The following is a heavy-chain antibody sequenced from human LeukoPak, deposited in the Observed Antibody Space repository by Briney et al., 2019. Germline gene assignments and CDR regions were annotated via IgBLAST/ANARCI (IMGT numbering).Heavy chain of an antibody. D-gene: IGHD1-1*01. Sequence: GSLRLSCAASGFTFSSYAMSWVRQAPGKGLEWVSAISGGGGATFYADSVKGRFTISRGNSKNTLYLQMNGLRAEDTAVYYCAKDRRGNAPRGAFDIWGQGTMVTVSS. CDR1: GFTFSSYA. CDR3: AKDRRGNAPRGAFDI. CDR2: ISGGGGAT. J-gene: IGHJ3*02. V-gene: IGHV3-23*01.